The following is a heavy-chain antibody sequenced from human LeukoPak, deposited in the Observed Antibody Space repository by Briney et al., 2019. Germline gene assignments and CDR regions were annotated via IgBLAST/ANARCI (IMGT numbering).Heavy chain of an antibody. D-gene: IGHD3-10*01. CDR2: IYPGDSDT. CDR1: GYSFTSYW. V-gene: IGHV5-51*01. J-gene: IGHJ5*02. Sequence: GEALKISCKGAGYSFTSYWIGWVRQMPGKGLEWMGFIYPGDSDTRYSPSFQGQVTISAGKSISTAYLQWSSLKASDTAMYYCARQVGRVTMVRGGQRREFDPWGQGPLVTVSS. CDR3: ARQVGRVTMVRGGQRREFDP.